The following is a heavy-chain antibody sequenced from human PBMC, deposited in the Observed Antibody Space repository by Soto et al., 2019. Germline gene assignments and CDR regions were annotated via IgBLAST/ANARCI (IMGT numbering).Heavy chain of an antibody. CDR3: AGDYLRLNSLNGNFYSFGMDV. Sequence: GGSLRLSCAASGITFNTYAMSWVRQAPGKGLEWVSIVATNVTNRRYAAFVKGRFTISRDNSKNTLSLQMNSLRVEDTAIYYCAGDYLRLNSLNGNFYSFGMDVWGQGTAVTVSS. J-gene: IGHJ6*02. V-gene: IGHV3-23*01. CDR2: VATNVTNR. CDR1: GITFNTYA. D-gene: IGHD4-17*01.